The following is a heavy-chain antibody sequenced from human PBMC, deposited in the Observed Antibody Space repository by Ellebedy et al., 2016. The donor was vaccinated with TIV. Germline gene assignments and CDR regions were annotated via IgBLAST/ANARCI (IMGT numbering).Heavy chain of an antibody. V-gene: IGHV3-48*01. CDR2: ISSSSSTI. J-gene: IGHJ4*02. CDR3: AREGCSGGSCYWYYFDY. CDR1: GFTFSSYS. D-gene: IGHD2-15*01. Sequence: GESLKISCAASGFTFSSYSMNWVRQAPGKGLEWVSYISSSSSTIYYADSVKGRFTISRDNAKNSLYLQMNSLRAEDTAVYYCAREGCSGGSCYWYYFDYWGQGTLVTVSS.